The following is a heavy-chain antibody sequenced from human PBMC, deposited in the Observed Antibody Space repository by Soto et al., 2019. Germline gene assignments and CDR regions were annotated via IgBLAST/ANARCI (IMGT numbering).Heavy chain of an antibody. CDR1: GFTFSSYA. V-gene: IGHV3-23*01. D-gene: IGHD2-2*01. J-gene: IGHJ6*02. CDR3: AKCKGIVVVPAAMSRRYYYGMDV. CDR2: ISGSGGST. Sequence: GGSLRLSCAASGFTFSSYAMSWVRQAPGKGLEWVSAISGSGGSTYYADSMKGRFTISRDNSKNTLYLQMNSLRAEDTAVYYCAKCKGIVVVPAAMSRRYYYGMDVWGQGTTVTVSS.